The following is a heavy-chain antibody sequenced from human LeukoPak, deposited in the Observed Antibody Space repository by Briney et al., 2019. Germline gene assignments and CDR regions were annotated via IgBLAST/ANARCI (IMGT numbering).Heavy chain of an antibody. V-gene: IGHV3-49*04. D-gene: IGHD1-26*01. J-gene: IGHJ3*02. CDR3: TRDQIVGSYYRAFDI. Sequence: GGSLRLSCTASGFTFGDYAMSWVRQAPGKGLEWAGFIRSKAYGGTTEYAASVKGRFTISRDDSKSIAYLQMNSLKTEDTAVYYCTRDQIVGSYYRAFDIWGQGTMVTVSS. CDR1: GFTFGDYA. CDR2: IRSKAYGGTT.